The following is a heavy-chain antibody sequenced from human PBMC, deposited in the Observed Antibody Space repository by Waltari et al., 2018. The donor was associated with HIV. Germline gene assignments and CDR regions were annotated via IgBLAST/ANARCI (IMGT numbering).Heavy chain of an antibody. Sequence: QVQLQQWGAGLLKPSETLSLTCAVYGGSFSGYYWSWIRQSPGKGLEWIGEINHSESTNYSPSLKGRVTISVETSKTQFSLKLSSVTAADTAVYYCAISPMFSFGRIIVMRHFDYWGHGTLVTVSS. CDR2: INHSEST. D-gene: IGHD3-16*02. J-gene: IGHJ4*01. V-gene: IGHV4-34*02. CDR3: AISPMFSFGRIIVMRHFDY. CDR1: GGSFSGYY.